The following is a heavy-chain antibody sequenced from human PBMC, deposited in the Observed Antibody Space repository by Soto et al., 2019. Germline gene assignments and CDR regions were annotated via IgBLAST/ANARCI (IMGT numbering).Heavy chain of an antibody. CDR2: IYYSGST. CDR3: ARLPSYEMGEFYSGYDYVAFDI. D-gene: IGHD5-12*01. J-gene: IGHJ3*02. Sequence: SETLSLTCTVSGGSISSYYWSWIRQPPGKGLEWIGYIYYSGSTNYNPSLKSRVTISVDTSKNQFSLKLSSVTAADTAVYYCARLPSYEMGEFYSGYDYVAFDIWGKGTMVTV. CDR1: GGSISSYY. V-gene: IGHV4-59*08.